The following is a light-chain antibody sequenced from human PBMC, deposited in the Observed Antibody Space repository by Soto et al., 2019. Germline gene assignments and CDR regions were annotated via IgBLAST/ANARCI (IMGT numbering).Light chain of an antibody. CDR3: QHLNDYPYT. CDR1: QDISSY. Sequence: IPLTQSPSSLSASVGDRVTITCRASQDISSYLAWYQQKPGTAPKVLIFAASTLESGVPLRFSGSGSGTDFTLTISSLLPEDFATYYCQHLNDYPYTFGQGTRLEIK. V-gene: IGKV1-9*01. CDR2: AAS. J-gene: IGKJ2*01.